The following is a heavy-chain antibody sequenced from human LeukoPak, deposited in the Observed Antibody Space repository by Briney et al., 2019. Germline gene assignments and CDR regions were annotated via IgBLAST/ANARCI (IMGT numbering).Heavy chain of an antibody. Sequence: GGSLRLSCAASGFTVSSYAMSWVRQAPGMGLQLVSAIDIGGGSTYSADSVKGRFTISRDNSKNTLYLQMDSLRAEDTAVYFCAKDYRGSFTDWGQGTLVTVSS. CDR3: AKDYRGSFTD. CDR2: IDIGGGST. J-gene: IGHJ4*02. D-gene: IGHD1-26*01. CDR1: GFTVSSYA. V-gene: IGHV3-23*01.